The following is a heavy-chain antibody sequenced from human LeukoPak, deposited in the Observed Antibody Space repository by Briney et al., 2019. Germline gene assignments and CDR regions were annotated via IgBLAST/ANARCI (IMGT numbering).Heavy chain of an antibody. CDR2: IYYSGTT. CDR1: GGSISNYY. V-gene: IGHV4-59*01. CDR3: ARGGRLRWRSYWFDP. J-gene: IGHJ5*02. Sequence: KSSETLSLTCTVSGGSISNYYWNWIRQPPGKGLEWIGYIYYSGTTNYNPSLKSRVSMSVDTSKNQFSLKLSSVTAADTAVYYCARGGRLRWRSYWFDPWGQGTLVTVSS. D-gene: IGHD4-23*01.